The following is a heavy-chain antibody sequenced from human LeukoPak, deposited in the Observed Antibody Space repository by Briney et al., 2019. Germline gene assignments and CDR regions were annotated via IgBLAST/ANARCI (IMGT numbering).Heavy chain of an antibody. V-gene: IGHV3-23*01. D-gene: IGHD3-22*01. CDR3: AKDPGDSSGYFRVFDY. J-gene: IGHJ4*02. CDR2: ISGSGGST. Sequence: GGSLRLSCAASGFTFSSYAMSWVRQAPGKGLEWVSAISGSGGSTYYADSVKGRFTISRDNSKNTLYLRMNSLRAEDTAVYYCAKDPGDSSGYFRVFDYWGQGTLVTVSS. CDR1: GFTFSSYA.